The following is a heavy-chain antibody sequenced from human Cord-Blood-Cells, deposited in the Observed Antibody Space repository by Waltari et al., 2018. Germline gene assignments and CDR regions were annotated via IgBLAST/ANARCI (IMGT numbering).Heavy chain of an antibody. J-gene: IGHJ3*02. D-gene: IGHD1-1*01. CDR1: GGSISSHY. CDR2: IYYSGST. Sequence: QVQLQESGPGLVKPSETLSLTCTVSGGSISSHYWSWIRQPPGKGLEWIGYIYYSGSTNYHPSLKSRVTISVDTSKNQFSLKLSSVTAADTAVYYCARGKTAYDAFDIWGQGTMVTVSS. V-gene: IGHV4-59*11. CDR3: ARGKTAYDAFDI.